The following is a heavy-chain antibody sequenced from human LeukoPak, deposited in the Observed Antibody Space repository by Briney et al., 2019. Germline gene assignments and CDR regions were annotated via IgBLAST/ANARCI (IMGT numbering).Heavy chain of an antibody. CDR2: IIPIFGTA. Sequence: SSVKVSCKASGGTFRSYAISWVRQAPGQGLEWMGGIIPIFGTANYAQKFQGRVTITADESTSTAYMELSSLRSEDTAVYYCARDQGYRYGYGDFDYWGQGTLVTVSS. CDR1: GGTFRSYA. CDR3: ARDQGYRYGYGDFDY. D-gene: IGHD5-18*01. V-gene: IGHV1-69*01. J-gene: IGHJ4*02.